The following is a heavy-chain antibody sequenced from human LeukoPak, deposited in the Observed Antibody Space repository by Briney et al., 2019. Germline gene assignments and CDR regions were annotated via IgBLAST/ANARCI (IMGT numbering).Heavy chain of an antibody. J-gene: IGHJ4*02. CDR3: ARHRQFWSGYYRGFDY. Sequence: SCKASGGTFSSYAISWVRQAPGKGLEWVANIKQDGSEKYYVDSVKGRFTISRDNAKNSLYLQMNSLRAEDTAVYYCARHRQFWSGYYRGFDYWGQGTLVTVSS. V-gene: IGHV3-7*01. CDR2: IKQDGSEK. CDR1: GGTFSSYA. D-gene: IGHD3-3*01.